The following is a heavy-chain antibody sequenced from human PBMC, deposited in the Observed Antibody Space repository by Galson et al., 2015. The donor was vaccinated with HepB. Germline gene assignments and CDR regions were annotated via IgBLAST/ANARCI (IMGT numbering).Heavy chain of an antibody. J-gene: IGHJ4*02. CDR2: ISAYNGNT. Sequence: SCKASGYTFTSYGISWVRQAPGQGLEWMGWISAYNGNTNYAQKLQGRVTMTTDTSTSTAYMELRSLRSDDTAVYYCARVGYYGSGSYYKGENYFDYWGQGTLVTVSS. D-gene: IGHD3-10*01. V-gene: IGHV1-18*04. CDR1: GYTFTSYG. CDR3: ARVGYYGSGSYYKGENYFDY.